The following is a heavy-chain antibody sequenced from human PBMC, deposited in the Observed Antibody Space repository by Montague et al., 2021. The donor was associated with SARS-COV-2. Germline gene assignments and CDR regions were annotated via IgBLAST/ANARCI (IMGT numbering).Heavy chain of an antibody. CDR2: ILHTEST. D-gene: IGHD3/OR15-3a*01. J-gene: IGHJ4*02. CDR1: GGSIESGNW. Sequence: SETLSLTCTVSGGSIESGNWWSWVRQTPGKGLEWIGEILHTESTNFNPSLKTRVAMSVDKSRNQFSLKLTSLTAADTAVYYCATGINYYDFLALQSWGQGALVIASS. CDR3: ATGINYYDFLALQS. V-gene: IGHV4-4*02.